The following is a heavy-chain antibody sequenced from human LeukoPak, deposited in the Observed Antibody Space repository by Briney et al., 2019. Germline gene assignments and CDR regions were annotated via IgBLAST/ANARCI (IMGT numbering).Heavy chain of an antibody. CDR1: GYTFTSHG. J-gene: IGHJ5*02. CDR2: ISAYNGNT. Sequence: ASVKVSCKASGYTFTSHGISWVRQTPGQGLEWMGWISAYNGNTNYTQKLQGRVTMTTDTPTSTAYMELRSLRSDDTAVYYCARVSGSYLFAWFDPWGQGTLVTVSS. CDR3: ARVSGSYLFAWFDP. V-gene: IGHV1-18*01. D-gene: IGHD1-26*01.